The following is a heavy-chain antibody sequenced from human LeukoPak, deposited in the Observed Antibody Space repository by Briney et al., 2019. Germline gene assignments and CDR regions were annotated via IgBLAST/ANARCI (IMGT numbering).Heavy chain of an antibody. V-gene: IGHV4-59*01. D-gene: IGHD3-3*01. J-gene: IGHJ4*02. CDR3: ARGTIFGVVPKDY. CDR2: IYYSGST. CDR1: GGSISSYY. Sequence: PSETLSLTCTVSGGSISSYYWSWIRQPPGKGLEWIGYIYYSGSTNYNPSLKSRVTISVDTSKNQFSLKLSSVTAADTAVYYCARGTIFGVVPKDYWGQGTLVTVSS.